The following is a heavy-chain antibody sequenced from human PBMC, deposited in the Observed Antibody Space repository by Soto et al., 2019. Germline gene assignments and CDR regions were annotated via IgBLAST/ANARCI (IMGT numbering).Heavy chain of an antibody. V-gene: IGHV4-34*01. CDR1: GGSFSGYY. CDR2: INYSSTT. Sequence: QVQLQQWGAGLLKPSETLSLTCAVYGGSFSGYYWSWIRQSPGKGLEWIGEINYSSTTNYNPSLKSRVTRSVDTSNYRFSLILNSVTAADTAVYYCARGRNVYDTSDYSYGDVDFWGQGTQVTVSS. CDR3: ARGRNVYDTSDYSYGDVDF. J-gene: IGHJ4*02. D-gene: IGHD3-22*01.